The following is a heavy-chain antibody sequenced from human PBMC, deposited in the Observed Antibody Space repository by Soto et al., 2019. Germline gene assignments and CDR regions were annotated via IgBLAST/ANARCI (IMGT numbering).Heavy chain of an antibody. D-gene: IGHD3-3*01. CDR2: ISGSGGST. V-gene: IGHV3-23*01. CDR3: AKGPMGFWKGDMDV. J-gene: IGHJ6*02. CDR1: GFTFSSYA. Sequence: GGSLRLSCAASGFTFSSYAMSWVRQAPGKGLEWVSAISGSGGSTYYADSVKGRFTISRDNSKNTLYLQMNSLRAEDTAVYYCAKGPMGFWKGDMDVWGQGTTVTVSS.